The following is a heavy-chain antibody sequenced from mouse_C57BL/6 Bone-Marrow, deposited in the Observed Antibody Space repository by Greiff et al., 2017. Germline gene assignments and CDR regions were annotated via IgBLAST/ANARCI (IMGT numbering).Heavy chain of an antibody. J-gene: IGHJ2*01. D-gene: IGHD2-1*01. CDR3: ARWTYGKSY. Sequence: VKLQQSGAELARPGASVKLSCKASGYTFTSYGISWVKQRTGQGLEWIGEIYPRSGNTYYNEKFKGKATLTADKSSSTAYMQLSSLTSEDSAVYYCARWTYGKSYWGQGTTLTVSS. CDR1: GYTFTSYG. V-gene: IGHV1-81*01. CDR2: IYPRSGNT.